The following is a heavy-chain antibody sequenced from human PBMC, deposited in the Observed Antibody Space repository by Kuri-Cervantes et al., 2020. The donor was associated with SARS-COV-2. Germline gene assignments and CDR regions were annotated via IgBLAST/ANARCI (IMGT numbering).Heavy chain of an antibody. CDR3: AKDCGGDCYLDY. CDR2: IYSGGST. D-gene: IGHD2-21*02. J-gene: IGHJ4*02. Sequence: GESLKISCAASGFTVSSNYMSWVRQAPGKGLEWVSVIYSGGSTYYADSVKGRFTISRDNSKNTLYLQMNSLRAEDTAVYYCAKDCGGDCYLDYWGQGTLVTVSS. V-gene: IGHV3-66*01. CDR1: GFTVSSNY.